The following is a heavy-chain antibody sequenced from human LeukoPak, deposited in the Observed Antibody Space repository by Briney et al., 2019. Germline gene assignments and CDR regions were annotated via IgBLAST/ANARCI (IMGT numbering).Heavy chain of an antibody. D-gene: IGHD3-22*01. V-gene: IGHV3-7*01. CDR2: IKEDGSEK. CDR3: ARVLHYYDSSTYYTDITGYFLDY. J-gene: IGHJ4*02. Sequence: GGSLRLSCAASGFTFSSYWMSWVRQAPGKGLEWVANIKEDGSEKYYVDSVKGRFTISRDNAKNSLYLQMNILRAEDTAVYYCARVLHYYDSSTYYTDITGYFLDYWGQGSLVTVSS. CDR1: GFTFSSYW.